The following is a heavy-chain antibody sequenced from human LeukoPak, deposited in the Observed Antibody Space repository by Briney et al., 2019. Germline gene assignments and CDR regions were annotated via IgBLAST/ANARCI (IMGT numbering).Heavy chain of an antibody. CDR1: GFTFSSYS. V-gene: IGHV3-43*02. J-gene: IGHJ4*02. CDR2: ISGDGGTT. D-gene: IGHD5-18*01. Sequence: GGSLRLSCAASGFTFSSYSMNWVRQAPGKGLEWVSLISGDGGTTYRADSVKGRFTISRDSSKNSLYLQMNSLRTEDSAFYYCAKDRSRSGRGYSYGLLYWGQGALVTVSS. CDR3: AKDRSRSGRGYSYGLLY.